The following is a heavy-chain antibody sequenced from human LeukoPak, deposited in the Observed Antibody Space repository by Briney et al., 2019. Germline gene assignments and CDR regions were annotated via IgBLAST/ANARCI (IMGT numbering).Heavy chain of an antibody. CDR3: AGQRLLEWFGWFDP. Sequence: SETLSLTCTVSGYSISSGYYWGWIRQPPGKGLERIGSIDDGGCNYYNPSLKSRVTISVDTYKTQFSLKLSSVTPADTAVYYCAGQRLLEWFGWFDPWGQGTLVTVSS. J-gene: IGHJ5*02. V-gene: IGHV4-38-2*02. CDR2: IDDGGCN. D-gene: IGHD3-3*01. CDR1: GYSISSGYY.